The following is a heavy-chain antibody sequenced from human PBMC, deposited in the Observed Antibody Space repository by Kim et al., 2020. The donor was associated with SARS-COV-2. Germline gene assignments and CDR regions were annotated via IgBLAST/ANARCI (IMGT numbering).Heavy chain of an antibody. Sequence: SETLSLTCTVSGGSISGYYWSWIRQPPGKGLEWIGYIYYSGSTNYNPSLKSRVTISVDTSKNQFSLKLSSVTAADTAVYYCARGDGSGSYYDYDFAYWGQGTLVTVSS. CDR3: ARGDGSGSYYDYDFAY. V-gene: IGHV4-59*13. J-gene: IGHJ4*02. D-gene: IGHD3-10*01. CDR1: GGSISGYY. CDR2: IYYSGST.